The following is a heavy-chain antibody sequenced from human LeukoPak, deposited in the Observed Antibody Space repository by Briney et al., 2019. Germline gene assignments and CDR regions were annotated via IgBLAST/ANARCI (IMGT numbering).Heavy chain of an antibody. Sequence: SGGSLRLSCAASGFTFSIYGMHWVRQAPGKGLEWVAVIWNDGSNAYYADSVKGRFIISRDNSKNKMYLQMNSLRIEDTAVYYCARDKAQYYYFDYWGQGTLVTVSS. CDR3: ARDKAQYYYFDY. D-gene: IGHD3-10*01. J-gene: IGHJ4*02. CDR2: IWNDGSNA. V-gene: IGHV3-33*08. CDR1: GFTFSIYG.